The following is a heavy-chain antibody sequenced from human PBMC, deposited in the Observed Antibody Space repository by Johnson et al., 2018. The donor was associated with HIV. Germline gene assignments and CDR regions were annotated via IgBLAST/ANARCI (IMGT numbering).Heavy chain of an antibody. J-gene: IGHJ3*02. CDR1: GFTFSSYA. CDR2: ISYDGSNK. D-gene: IGHD1-14*01. CDR3: TTSLPWSLDAFDI. Sequence: QVQLVESGGGVVQPGRSLRLSCAASGFTFSSYAMHWVCQAPGKGLEWVAVISYDGSNKYYAASVKGRFTISRDNSKNTLYLQMNSLKTEDTAVYYCTTSLPWSLDAFDIWGQGTMVTVSS. V-gene: IGHV3-30*04.